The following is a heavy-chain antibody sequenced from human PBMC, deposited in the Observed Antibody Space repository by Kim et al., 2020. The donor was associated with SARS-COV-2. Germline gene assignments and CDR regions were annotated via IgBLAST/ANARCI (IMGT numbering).Heavy chain of an antibody. D-gene: IGHD5-12*01. CDR2: IDSDGSST. V-gene: IGHV3-74*01. CDR3: ARGRAGYADY. Sequence: GGSLRLSCAASGFTFSSYWTHWVRQAPGKGLVWVSRIDSDGSSTYYADSVKGRFTISRDNAKNTLYLQMNSLRAEDTAVYYCARGRAGYADYWGQGTLVTVYS. CDR1: GFTFSSYW. J-gene: IGHJ4*02.